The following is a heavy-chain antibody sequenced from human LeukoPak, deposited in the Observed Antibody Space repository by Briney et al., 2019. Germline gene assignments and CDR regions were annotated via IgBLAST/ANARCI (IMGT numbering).Heavy chain of an antibody. J-gene: IGHJ6*02. CDR2: ISDDGSNQ. Sequence: PGGSLRLSCTAPRVYITNYAMHWVRQAPAKGPEWVAIISDDGSNQYYADSVKGRFTVPRDTSNNTLFLQMHNLSPEDTAVYYCARSAVAHIYYYYGMDVWGQGTTVTVSS. V-gene: IGHV3-33*08. D-gene: IGHD3-10*01. CDR3: ARSAVAHIYYYYGMDV. CDR1: RVYITNYA.